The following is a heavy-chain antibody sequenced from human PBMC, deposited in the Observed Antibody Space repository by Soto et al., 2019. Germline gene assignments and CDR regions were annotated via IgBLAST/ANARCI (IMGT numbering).Heavy chain of an antibody. V-gene: IGHV1-69*13. J-gene: IGHJ6*02. Sequence: SSVQVSCKASGGTFISYAISWVRQAPGQGLEWMGGIIPIFGTANYAQKFQGRVTITADESTSTAYMELSSLRSEDTAVYYCARGLRPSIAAAGTLYYDMDVWGQGTTVTVPS. D-gene: IGHD6-13*01. CDR2: IIPIFGTA. CDR1: GGTFISYA. CDR3: ARGLRPSIAAAGTLYYDMDV.